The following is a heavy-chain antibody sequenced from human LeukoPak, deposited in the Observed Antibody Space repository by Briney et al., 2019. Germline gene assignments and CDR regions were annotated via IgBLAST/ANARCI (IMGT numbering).Heavy chain of an antibody. D-gene: IGHD1-1*01. V-gene: IGHV3-11*01. J-gene: IGHJ5*02. CDR3: ARRYNWNDAEKFDP. Sequence: GGSLRLSCAASGLTFSAFSMSWIRQAPGKGLEWVSYINGGGVTMSYADSVKGRFTISRANAKDSLYLQINSLRADGTAVYYCARRYNWNDAEKFDPWGQGTLVSVPS. CDR1: GLTFSAFS. CDR2: INGGGVTM.